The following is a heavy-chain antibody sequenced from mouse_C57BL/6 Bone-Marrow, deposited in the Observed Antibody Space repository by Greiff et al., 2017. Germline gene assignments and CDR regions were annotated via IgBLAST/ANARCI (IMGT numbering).Heavy chain of an antibody. CDR3: TTATTVVATEGFAY. Sequence: EVQRVESGAELVRPGASVKLSCTASGFNIKDDYMHWVKQRPEQGLEWIGWIDPENGDTEYASKFQGKATITADTSSNTAYLQLSSLTSEDTAVYYCTTATTVVATEGFAYWGRGTLVTVSA. D-gene: IGHD1-1*01. CDR2: IDPENGDT. V-gene: IGHV14-4*01. CDR1: GFNIKDDY. J-gene: IGHJ3*01.